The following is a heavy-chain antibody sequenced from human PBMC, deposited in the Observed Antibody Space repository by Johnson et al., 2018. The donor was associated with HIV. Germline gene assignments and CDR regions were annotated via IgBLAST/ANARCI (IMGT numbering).Heavy chain of an antibody. CDR1: GFTVSRNY. Sequence: VQLVESGGGLIQPGGSLRLSCAVFGFTVSRNYMSWVRQAPGKGMEWVSVIDTAGDTYYAGSVKGRFTISRENAKKSLYLQMNSLRAEDTAVYYCAGSPPSYGSGSYLGLDAFDIWGKGTMVTVSS. J-gene: IGHJ3*02. CDR2: IDTAGDT. V-gene: IGHV3-53*01. D-gene: IGHD3-10*01. CDR3: AGSPPSYGSGSYLGLDAFDI.